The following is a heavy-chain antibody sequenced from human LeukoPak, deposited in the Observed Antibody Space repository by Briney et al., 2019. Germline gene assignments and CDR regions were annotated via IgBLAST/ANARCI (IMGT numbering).Heavy chain of an antibody. CDR1: GFTFSSYE. J-gene: IGHJ4*02. CDR3: ASILNYVDYRDC. V-gene: IGHV3-48*03. Sequence: PGGSLRLSCAASGFTFSSYEMNWVRQAPGKGLEWVSYISSSGSTIYYADSVKGRFTISRDNAKNSLSLQMNSLRAEDTAVYYCASILNYVDYRDCWGQGTLVTVSS. CDR2: ISSSGSTI. D-gene: IGHD4-17*01.